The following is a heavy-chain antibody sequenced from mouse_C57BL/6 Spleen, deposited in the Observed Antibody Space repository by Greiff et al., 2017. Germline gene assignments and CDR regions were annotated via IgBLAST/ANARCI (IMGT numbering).Heavy chain of an antibody. Sequence: QVQLQQSGPELVKPGASVKISCKASGYAFSSSWMNWVKQRPGKGLEWIGRIYPGDGDTNYNGKFKGKATLTADKSSSTAYMQLSSLTSEDSAVYFCARSYDYGPYAMDYWCQGTSVTVSS. V-gene: IGHV1-82*01. CDR2: IYPGDGDT. J-gene: IGHJ4*01. CDR1: GYAFSSSW. D-gene: IGHD2-4*01. CDR3: ARSYDYGPYAMDY.